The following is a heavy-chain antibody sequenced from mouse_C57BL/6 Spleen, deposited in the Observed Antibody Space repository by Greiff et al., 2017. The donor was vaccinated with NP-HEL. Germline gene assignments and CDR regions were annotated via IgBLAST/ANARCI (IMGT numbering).Heavy chain of an antibody. D-gene: IGHD6-1*01. CDR1: GYSITSGYY. Sequence: EVQLVESGPGLVKPSQSLSLTCSVTGYSITSGYYWNWIRQFPGNKLEWMGYISYDGSNNYNPSLKNRISITRDTSKNQFFLKLNSVTTEDTATYYCAASSSQSFFDYWGQGTTLTVSS. V-gene: IGHV3-6*01. CDR3: AASSSQSFFDY. J-gene: IGHJ2*01. CDR2: ISYDGSN.